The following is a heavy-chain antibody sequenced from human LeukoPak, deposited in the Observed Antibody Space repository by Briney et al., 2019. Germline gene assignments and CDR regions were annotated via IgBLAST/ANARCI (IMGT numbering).Heavy chain of an antibody. D-gene: IGHD3-10*01. V-gene: IGHV3-23*01. J-gene: IGHJ4*02. CDR2: ISGSGGST. CDR1: GFTFSSYG. CDR3: VMVRGVIRY. Sequence: PGGSLRLSCAASGFTFSSYGMSWVRQAPGKGLEWVPAISGSGGSTYYADSVKGRFTISRDNAKNSLYLQMNSLRAEDTAVYYCVMVRGVIRYWGQGTLVTVSS.